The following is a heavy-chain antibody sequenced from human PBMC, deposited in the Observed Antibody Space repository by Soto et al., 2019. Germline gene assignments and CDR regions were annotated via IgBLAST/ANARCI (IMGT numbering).Heavy chain of an antibody. J-gene: IGHJ6*02. CDR2: IIHSGST. V-gene: IGHV4-61*05. CDR1: GGSVSSSSYY. D-gene: IGHD3-3*01. Sequence: SETLSLTCTVSGGSVSSSSYYWGWVRQPPGKGLEWIGYIIHSGSTNYDPSLKSRITISVDTSKNPFSLKLSSVTAADTAVYYCARGQRVDFWSGYKPAPPPTTGMDVWGQGTTVTVSS. CDR3: ARGQRVDFWSGYKPAPPPTTGMDV.